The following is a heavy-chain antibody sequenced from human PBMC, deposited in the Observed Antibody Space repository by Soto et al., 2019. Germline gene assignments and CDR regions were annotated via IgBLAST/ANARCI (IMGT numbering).Heavy chain of an antibody. Sequence: SVKVSCKASGGSFSSDAITWVRQAPGQGLEWIGEIIPMFDTTNYAPEFQGRVTITADTATTTVYMEVNRLTPDDTAVYYCAREVVTETTLGYFDFWGQGAIAPVSS. D-gene: IGHD2-21*02. V-gene: IGHV1-69*06. J-gene: IGHJ4*02. CDR3: AREVVTETTLGYFDF. CDR1: GGSFSSDA. CDR2: IIPMFDTT.